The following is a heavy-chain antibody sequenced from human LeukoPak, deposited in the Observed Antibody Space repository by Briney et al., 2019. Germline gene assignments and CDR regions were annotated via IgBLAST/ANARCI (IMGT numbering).Heavy chain of an antibody. CDR3: ARDHRWFGELLSFGWFDP. D-gene: IGHD3-10*01. CDR2: IYTSGST. J-gene: IGHJ5*02. CDR1: GGSISSGSYY. Sequence: SETLSLTCTVSGGSISSGSYYWSWIRQPAGKGLEWIGRIYTSGSTNYNPSLKSRVTISVDTSKNQFSLKLISVTAADTAVYYCARDHRWFGELLSFGWFDPWGQGTLVTVSS. V-gene: IGHV4-61*02.